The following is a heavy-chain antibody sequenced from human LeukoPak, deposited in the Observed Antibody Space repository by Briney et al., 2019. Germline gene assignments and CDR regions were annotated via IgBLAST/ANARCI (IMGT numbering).Heavy chain of an antibody. CDR1: GVSFSTYY. D-gene: IGHD4-17*01. Sequence: SETLSLTCDVSGVSFSTYYWSWIRQSPEKGLEWIGEVNHSGYTNYNPSLKGRVTISVDTSKSQFPLKLSSVTAADTAVYYCARQLYGSDYWGQGTLVTVSS. J-gene: IGHJ4*02. CDR2: VNHSGYT. V-gene: IGHV4-34*01. CDR3: ARQLYGSDY.